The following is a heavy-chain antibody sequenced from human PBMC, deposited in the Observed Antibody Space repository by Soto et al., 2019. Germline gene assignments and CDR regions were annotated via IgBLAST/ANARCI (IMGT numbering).Heavy chain of an antibody. CDR1: GFTFDKYA. Sequence: GGSLRLSCAASGFTFDKYALHWVRQAPGKGLEWVAVISYDGGNKNHADSVKGRFTISRDNSKNTLFLQMNNLRAEDTAVYYCARDGWLYYDSTSQGMDVWGQGTTVTVSS. CDR3: ARDGWLYYDSTSQGMDV. V-gene: IGHV3-30-3*01. J-gene: IGHJ6*02. D-gene: IGHD3-22*01. CDR2: ISYDGGNK.